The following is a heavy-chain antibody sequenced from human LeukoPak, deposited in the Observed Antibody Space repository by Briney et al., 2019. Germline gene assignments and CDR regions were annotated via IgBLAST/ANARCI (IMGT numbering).Heavy chain of an antibody. J-gene: IGHJ4*02. V-gene: IGHV3-23*01. CDR2: ISGSGGST. Sequence: GGSLRLSCAASGFTFSSYAMSWVRQAPGKGLEWVSAISGSGGSTYYADSVKGRFTISRDNSKNALYLQMNSLRAEDTAVYYCATNDYDFWSGYPPFDYWGQGTLVTVSS. CDR3: ATNDYDFWSGYPPFDY. CDR1: GFTFSSYA. D-gene: IGHD3-3*01.